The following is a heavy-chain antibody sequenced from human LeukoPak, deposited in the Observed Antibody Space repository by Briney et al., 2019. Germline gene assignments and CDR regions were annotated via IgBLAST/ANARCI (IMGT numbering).Heavy chain of an antibody. CDR2: ISYDGFNK. V-gene: IGHV3-30-3*01. J-gene: IGHJ1*01. CDR3: AGARGITAAGFPGESLQH. CDR1: GFTFTSYA. Sequence: GGSLRLSCAASGFTFTSYAMHWVRQAPGKGPEWVAVISYDGFNKYYADSVKGRFTISRDNSKNTLSLQMNSLRVEDTAVYYCAGARGITAAGFPGESLQHWGQGTLVTGPS. D-gene: IGHD6-13*01.